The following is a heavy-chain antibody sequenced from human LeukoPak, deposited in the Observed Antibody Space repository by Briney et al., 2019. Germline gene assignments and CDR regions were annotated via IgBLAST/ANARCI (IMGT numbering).Heavy chain of an antibody. CDR1: GFIFSNYA. CDR3: ARDSTYWYDSGSSGPHYFDY. CDR2: ISSDGSKT. D-gene: IGHD3-10*01. V-gene: IGHV3-30*01. J-gene: IGHJ4*02. Sequence: GRSPRLSCAASGFIFSNYAMHWVRQAPGKGLEWVALISSDGSKTYLADSVKGRFSISRDNSKNTLYLQLNSLRAEDTSVYYCARDSTYWYDSGSSGPHYFDYWGQGTLVTVSS.